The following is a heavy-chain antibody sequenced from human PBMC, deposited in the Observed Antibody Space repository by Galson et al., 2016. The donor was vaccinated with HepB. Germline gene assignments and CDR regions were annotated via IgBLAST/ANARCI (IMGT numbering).Heavy chain of an antibody. CDR3: ARTVSIAAAGGADY. V-gene: IGHV5-51*01. Sequence: QSGAEVKTPGESLTISCKGSGYTFTSSWIGWVRQMPGKGLEWMGMIYPGDSDTRYSPSFQGQVTISADQSINTAYLQWSSLKASDTAMYYCARTVSIAAAGGADYWGQGTLVTVSS. J-gene: IGHJ4*02. CDR2: IYPGDSDT. CDR1: GYTFTSSW. D-gene: IGHD6-13*01.